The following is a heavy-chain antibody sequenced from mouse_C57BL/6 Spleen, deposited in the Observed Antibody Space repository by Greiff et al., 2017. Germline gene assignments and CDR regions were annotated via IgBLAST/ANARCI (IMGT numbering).Heavy chain of an antibody. CDR2: FYPGSGSI. J-gene: IGHJ2*01. D-gene: IGHD2-13*01. V-gene: IGHV1-62-2*01. Sequence: VQLQQSGAELVKPGASVKLSCKASGYTFTEYTIHWVKQRSGQGLEWIGWFYPGSGSIKYNEKFKDKATLTAAKSSSTVYMELSRLNYEDSAVYFSASHEVDLYYFDYWGQGTTLTVSS. CDR3: ASHEVDLYYFDY. CDR1: GYTFTEYT.